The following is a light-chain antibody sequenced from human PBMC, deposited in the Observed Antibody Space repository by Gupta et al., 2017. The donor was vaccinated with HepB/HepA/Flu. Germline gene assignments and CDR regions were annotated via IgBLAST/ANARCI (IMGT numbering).Light chain of an antibody. CDR3: QAWDSSSDNRV. J-gene: IGLJ3*02. Sequence: SYVLTQPPSVSVAPGKTARITCGGNNIGSKSVHWYQQKPGQAPVLVIYYDSNRPSGIPERFSGSNSGTTATLTISRVEAGDEADYYCQAWDSSSDNRVFGGGTKLTVL. CDR1: NIGSKS. V-gene: IGLV3-21*04. CDR2: YDS.